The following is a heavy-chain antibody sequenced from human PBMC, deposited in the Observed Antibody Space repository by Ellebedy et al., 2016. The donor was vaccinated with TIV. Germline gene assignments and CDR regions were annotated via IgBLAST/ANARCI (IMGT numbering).Heavy chain of an antibody. CDR3: AKEHADYGRQYNCWFDP. V-gene: IGHV3-30*04. CDR2: ISSDGSRQ. CDR1: GFTFSTYA. D-gene: IGHD4-17*01. Sequence: GESLKISCAASGFTFSTYAIHWLRQAPGEGLEWLAVISSDGSRQYYADSVEGRFTISRDNSKNTLYLQMNSLRAEDTAVYYCAKEHADYGRQYNCWFDPWGQGTLVTVSS. J-gene: IGHJ5*02.